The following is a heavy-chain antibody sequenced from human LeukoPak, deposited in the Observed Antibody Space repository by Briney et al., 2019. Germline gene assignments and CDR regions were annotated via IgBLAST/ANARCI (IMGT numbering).Heavy chain of an antibody. CDR3: ARRDLRELDY. D-gene: IGHD1-7*01. V-gene: IGHV4-39*01. CDR2: IYSNGGT. CDR1: GGSISSSTFY. Sequence: SETLSLTCTVSGGSISSSTFYWGWIRQAPGKGLEWIGSIYSNGGTHYNPSLKSRVTISVDTSKNQFSLRLSSVTAADTAVYYCARRDLRELDYWGQGTLVTVSS. J-gene: IGHJ4*02.